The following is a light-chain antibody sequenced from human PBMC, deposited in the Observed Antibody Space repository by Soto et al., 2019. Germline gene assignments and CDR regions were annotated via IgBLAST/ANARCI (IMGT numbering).Light chain of an antibody. J-gene: IGLJ3*02. V-gene: IGLV1-44*01. CDR1: SSNIGSNL. Sequence: QSVLTQPPSASGTPGQIVTISCSGSSSNIGSNLVSWYQQLPGTAPKVLIYSNNQRPSGVPDRFSGSKSGTSASLAISGLQSEDETDYYCAAWDDSLHGGVFGGGTKLTVL. CDR3: AAWDDSLHGGV. CDR2: SNN.